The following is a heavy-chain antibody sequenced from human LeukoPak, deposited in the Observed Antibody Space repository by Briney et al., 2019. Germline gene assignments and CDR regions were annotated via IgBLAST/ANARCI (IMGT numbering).Heavy chain of an antibody. V-gene: IGHV4-38-2*02. CDR2: INHSGST. Sequence: PSETLSLTCTVSDYSISSGYYWGWIRQPPGKGLEWIGSINHSGSTYYNPSLKSRVTISVDTSKNQFSLKLSSVTAADTAVYCCARGWLLLLDYWGQGALVTVSS. D-gene: IGHD3-22*01. CDR1: DYSISSGYY. J-gene: IGHJ4*02. CDR3: ARGWLLLLDY.